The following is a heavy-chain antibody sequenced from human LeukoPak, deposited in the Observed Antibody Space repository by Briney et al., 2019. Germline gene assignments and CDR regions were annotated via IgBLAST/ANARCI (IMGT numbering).Heavy chain of an antibody. CDR2: ISYDGSNK. CDR1: GFTFSSYG. D-gene: IGHD2-2*02. V-gene: IGHV3-30*18. Sequence: GGSLRLSCAASGFTFSSYGMHWVRQAPGKGLEWVAVISYDGSNKYYADSVKGRFTISRDNSKNTLYLQMNSLRVEDTAVYYCAKDRSLGVTAAINYWGQGTLVTVSS. J-gene: IGHJ4*02. CDR3: AKDRSLGVTAAINY.